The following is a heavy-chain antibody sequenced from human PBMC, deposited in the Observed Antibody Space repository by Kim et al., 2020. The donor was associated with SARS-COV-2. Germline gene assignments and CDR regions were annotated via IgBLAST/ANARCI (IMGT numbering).Heavy chain of an antibody. V-gene: IGHV4-34*01. CDR1: GGSFSGYY. CDR2: INHSGST. CDR3: ARRITMVRGVMYGMDV. D-gene: IGHD3-10*01. J-gene: IGHJ6*02. Sequence: SETLSLTCAVYGGSFSGYYWSWIRQPPGKGLEWIGEINHSGSTNYNPSLKSRVTISVDTSKNQFSLKLSSVTAADTAVYYCARRITMVRGVMYGMDVWGQGTTVTVSS.